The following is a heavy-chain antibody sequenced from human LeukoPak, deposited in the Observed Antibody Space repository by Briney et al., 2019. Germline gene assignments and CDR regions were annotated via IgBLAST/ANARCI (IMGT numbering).Heavy chain of an antibody. D-gene: IGHD4-23*01. V-gene: IGHV1-2*04. Sequence: GASVKVSCKASGYSFSGYYIHWVRRAPGQGLEWMGWINPNTGATNFAVKFQDWVAMTRDTSITTAYMGVSRLRFDETAVHYCVRVTPYYSGSIPFDFWGQGTLVTVSS. J-gene: IGHJ5*01. CDR3: VRVTPYYSGSIPFDF. CDR2: INPNTGAT. CDR1: GYSFSGYY.